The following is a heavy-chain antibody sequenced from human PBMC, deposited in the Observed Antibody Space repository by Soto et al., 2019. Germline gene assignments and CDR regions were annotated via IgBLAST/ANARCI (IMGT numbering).Heavy chain of an antibody. J-gene: IGHJ1*01. CDR2: ISWNSGSI. Sequence: EVQLVESGGGLVQPGRSLRLSCAASGFTFDDYAMHWVRQAPGKGLEWVSGISWNSGSIGYADSVKGRFTISRDNAKNPLYLKMKGWGAEYTALYYCQKPGYCGGGSCEASCSSQPGAQGTLVTVP. CDR1: GFTFDDYA. CDR3: QKPGYCGGGSCEASCSSQP. D-gene: IGHD2-15*01. V-gene: IGHV3-9*01.